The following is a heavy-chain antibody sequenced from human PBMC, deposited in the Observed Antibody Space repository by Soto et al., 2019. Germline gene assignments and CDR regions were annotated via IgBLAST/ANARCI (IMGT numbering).Heavy chain of an antibody. V-gene: IGHV4-39*02. CDR2: IYYSGST. CDR1: GGSISSSSYF. J-gene: IGHJ4*02. CDR3: AKDRYGDYGGIDY. D-gene: IGHD4-17*01. Sequence: SETLSLTCTVSGGSISSSSYFWGWIRQPPGKGLEWIGSIYYSGSTYYNPSLKSRVTVSVDTSKNQFSLKLSSVTAADTAVYYCAKDRYGDYGGIDYWGQGTMVTVS.